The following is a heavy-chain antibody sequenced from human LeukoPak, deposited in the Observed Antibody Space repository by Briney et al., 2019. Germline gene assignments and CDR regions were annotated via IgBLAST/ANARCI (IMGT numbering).Heavy chain of an antibody. D-gene: IGHD2-15*01. V-gene: IGHV4-31*03. J-gene: IGHJ5*02. CDR3: ARDQFPYCSGGSCYNWFDP. CDR2: IYYSGST. CDR1: GGSISSGGYY. Sequence: SETLSLTCTVSGGSISSGGYYWSWIRQHPGKGLEWIGYIYYSGSTYYNPSLKSRVTMSVDTSKNQFSLKLSSVTAADTAVYYCARDQFPYCSGGSCYNWFDPWGQGTLVTVSS.